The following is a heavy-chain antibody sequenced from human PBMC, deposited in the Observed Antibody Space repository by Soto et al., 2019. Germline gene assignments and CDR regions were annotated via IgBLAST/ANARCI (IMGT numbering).Heavy chain of an antibody. CDR3: AGLVGAPEYYFDY. Sequence: SETLSLTCTVAGGSISSYDWSWIWQPPGKGLEWIGYIYYSGSTNYNPSLKSRVTISVDTSKNQFSLKLSSVTAADTAVYYCAGLVGAPEYYFDYWGQGTLVTVSS. J-gene: IGHJ4*02. CDR1: GGSISSYD. CDR2: IYYSGST. V-gene: IGHV4-59*01. D-gene: IGHD1-26*01.